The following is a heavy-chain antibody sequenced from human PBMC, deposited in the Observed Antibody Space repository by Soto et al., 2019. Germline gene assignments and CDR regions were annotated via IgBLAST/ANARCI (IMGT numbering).Heavy chain of an antibody. CDR3: VKGRTPDATFLGCDFEY. Sequence: EVQLVESGGNLVQPGGSLRLSCSTSGFTFSGYSMYWVRQAPGKGLEYVAGVCRDGGRTYYADSVQGRFTISRDNSKNNLYLQMSSLISEDTAVFYCVKGRTPDATFLGCDFEYWGEGTLVTVSS. CDR2: VCRDGGRT. D-gene: IGHD1-26*01. V-gene: IGHV3-64D*08. CDR1: GFTFSGYS. J-gene: IGHJ4*02.